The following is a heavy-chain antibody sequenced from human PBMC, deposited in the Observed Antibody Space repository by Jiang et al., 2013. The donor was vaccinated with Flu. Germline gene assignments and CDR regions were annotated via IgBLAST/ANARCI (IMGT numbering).Heavy chain of an antibody. J-gene: IGHJ5*02. V-gene: IGHV3-9*01. D-gene: IGHD6-19*01. CDR3: ARVLREVAVGYWFDP. CDR2: I. Sequence: IGYADSVKGRFTISRDNAKNSLYLQMNSLRAEDTAFYYCARVLREVAVGYWFDPWGQGTLVTVSS.